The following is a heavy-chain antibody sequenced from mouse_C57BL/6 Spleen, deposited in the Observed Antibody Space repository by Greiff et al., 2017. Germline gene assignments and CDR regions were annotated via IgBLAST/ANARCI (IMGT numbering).Heavy chain of an antibody. V-gene: IGHV2-2*01. CDR1: GFSLTSYG. J-gene: IGHJ1*03. Sequence: VQVVESGPGLVQPSQSLSITCTVSGFSLTSYGVHWVRQSPGKGLEWLGVIWSGGSTDYNAAFISRLSISKDNSKSQVFFKMNSLQADDTAIYYCARGGYYGSSRYWYFDVWGTGTTVTVSS. CDR2: IWSGGST. CDR3: ARGGYYGSSRYWYFDV. D-gene: IGHD1-1*01.